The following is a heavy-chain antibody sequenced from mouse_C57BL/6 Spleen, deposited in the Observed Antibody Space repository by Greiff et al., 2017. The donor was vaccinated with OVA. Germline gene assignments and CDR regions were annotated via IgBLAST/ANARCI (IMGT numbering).Heavy chain of an antibody. CDR2: IDPANGST. J-gene: IGHJ2*01. Sequence: VQLQQSVAELVRPGASVKLSCTASGFNFKNTYMHWVKQRPEQGLEWIGRIDPANGSTKYAPKFQGKATLTADTSSNTAYLQLSSLTSEDAATDYCARVGRLSSFDYWGQGTTLTVSS. D-gene: IGHD2-3*01. V-gene: IGHV14-3*01. CDR3: ARVGRLSSFDY. CDR1: GFNFKNTY.